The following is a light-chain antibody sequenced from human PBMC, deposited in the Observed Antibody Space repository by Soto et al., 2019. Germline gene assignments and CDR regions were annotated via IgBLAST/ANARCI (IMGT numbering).Light chain of an antibody. CDR1: QSVAANY. CDR3: QQYNSYSWT. CDR2: GAS. J-gene: IGKJ1*01. V-gene: IGKV3-20*01. Sequence: EVVLTQSPGTLSLSPGERATLSCRASQSVAANYLAWYQQKRGQAPRLLIYGASSRATGIPDRFSGSGSGTEFTLTISSLQPDDFATYYCQQYNSYSWTFGQGTKVEIK.